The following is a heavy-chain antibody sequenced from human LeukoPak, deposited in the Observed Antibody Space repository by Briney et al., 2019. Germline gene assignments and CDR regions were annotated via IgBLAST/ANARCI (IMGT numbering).Heavy chain of an antibody. V-gene: IGHV3-48*02. D-gene: IGHD2-2*01. Sequence: PGGSLRLSCAASGFTFSSYSMNWVRQAPGKGLEWVSCICSSSSTIYYADSVKGRFTISRDNAKNSLYLQMNSLRDEDTAVYYCAREDVVVPSEQRFGFDPWGQGTLVTVSS. CDR2: ICSSSSTI. J-gene: IGHJ5*02. CDR3: AREDVVVPSEQRFGFDP. CDR1: GFTFSSYS.